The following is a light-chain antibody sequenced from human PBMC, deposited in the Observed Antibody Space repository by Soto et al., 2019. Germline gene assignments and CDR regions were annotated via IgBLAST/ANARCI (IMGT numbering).Light chain of an antibody. V-gene: IGLV2-23*01. J-gene: IGLJ2*01. CDR1: SSDVGSYNL. CDR2: EAT. CDR3: CSYAGSDVV. Sequence: QSALTQPASVSGSPGQSITISCTGTSSDVGSYNLVSWYQHHPGKAPKLMLYEATERPSGVSSRFSGSKSGNTVSLTISGLQAEDEADYYCCSYAGSDVVFGGGTKVTVL.